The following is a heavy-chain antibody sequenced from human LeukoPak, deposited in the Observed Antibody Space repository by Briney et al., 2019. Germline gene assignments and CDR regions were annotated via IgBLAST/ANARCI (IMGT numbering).Heavy chain of an antibody. CDR2: IYGTGTI. CDR1: GGSISSYY. CDR3: TRDSGTTGEVKFDP. J-gene: IGHJ5*02. Sequence: SETLSLTCTVSGGSISSYYWSWIRQPAGKGLEWIGRIYGTGTITYNPSLQSRVTMSVDTSKNEFSLKMSSVTAADTAVYYCTRDSGTTGEVKFDPWGQGTLVAVSS. V-gene: IGHV4-4*07. D-gene: IGHD3-10*01.